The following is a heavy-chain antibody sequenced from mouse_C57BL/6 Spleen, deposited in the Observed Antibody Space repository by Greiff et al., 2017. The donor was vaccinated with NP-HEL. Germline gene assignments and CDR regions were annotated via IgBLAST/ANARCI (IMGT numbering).Heavy chain of an antibody. J-gene: IGHJ3*01. CDR3: AREGGAYYDYDEFAY. Sequence: QVQLKQPGAELVRPGTSVKLSCKASGYTFTSYWMHWVKQRPGQGLEWIGVIDPSDSYTNYNQKFKGKATLTVDTSSSTAYMQLSSLTSEASAVYYCAREGGAYYDYDEFAYWGQGTLVTVSA. V-gene: IGHV1-59*01. CDR2: IDPSDSYT. D-gene: IGHD2-4*01. CDR1: GYTFTSYW.